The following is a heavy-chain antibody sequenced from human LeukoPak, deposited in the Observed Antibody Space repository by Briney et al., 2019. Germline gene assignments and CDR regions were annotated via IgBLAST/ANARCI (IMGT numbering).Heavy chain of an antibody. J-gene: IGHJ4*02. Sequence: ASVKVSCKASGYTFTSYGISWVRQAPGQGLEWMGWVSAYNGNTNYAQKLQGRVTMTTDTSTSTAYMELRSLRSDDTAVYYCARQSGPYYYDSSGYTPIDYWGQGTLVTVSS. CDR3: ARQSGPYYYDSSGYTPIDY. D-gene: IGHD3-22*01. CDR2: VSAYNGNT. CDR1: GYTFTSYG. V-gene: IGHV1-18*01.